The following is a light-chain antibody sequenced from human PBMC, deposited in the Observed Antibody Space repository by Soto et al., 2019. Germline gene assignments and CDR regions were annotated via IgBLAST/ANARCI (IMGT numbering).Light chain of an antibody. J-gene: IGKJ1*01. CDR3: QQYNSYRT. V-gene: IGKV1-5*01. CDR2: DAS. Sequence: DIQMTQSPSTLSASVGDRVTITCRASQRISSWLAWYQQKPGKAPKLLIYDASSLESGVPSRFSGSGSGTEFTLTSSSLQPDDFATYYRQQYNSYRTFGQGTKVEIK. CDR1: QRISSW.